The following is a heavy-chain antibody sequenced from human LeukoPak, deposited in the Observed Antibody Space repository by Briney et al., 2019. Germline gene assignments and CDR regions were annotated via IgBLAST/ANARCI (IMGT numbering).Heavy chain of an antibody. CDR3: ARDRAGPGRLYYYYYMGV. D-gene: IGHD6-19*01. V-gene: IGHV1-69*05. Sequence: SVKVSCKASGGTFSSYAISWVRQAPGQGLEWMGGIIPIFGTANYAQKFQGRVTITTDESTSTAYMELSSLRSEDTAVYYCARDRAGPGRLYYYYYMGVWGKGTTVTVSS. CDR2: IIPIFGTA. CDR1: GGTFSSYA. J-gene: IGHJ6*03.